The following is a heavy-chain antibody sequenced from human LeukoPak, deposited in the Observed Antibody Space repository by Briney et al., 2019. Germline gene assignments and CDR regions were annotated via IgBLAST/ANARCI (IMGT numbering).Heavy chain of an antibody. CDR2: IWYDGSNK. V-gene: IGHV3-33*01. J-gene: IGHJ3*02. CDR3: ARHSRRGSDSSGYYETFDI. CDR1: GFTFSSYG. D-gene: IGHD3-22*01. Sequence: GGSLRLSCAASGFTFSSYGMHWVRQAPGKGLEWVAVIWYDGSNKYYADSVKGRFTISRDNSKNTLYLQMNSLRAEDTAVYYCARHSRRGSDSSGYYETFDIWGQGTMVTVSS.